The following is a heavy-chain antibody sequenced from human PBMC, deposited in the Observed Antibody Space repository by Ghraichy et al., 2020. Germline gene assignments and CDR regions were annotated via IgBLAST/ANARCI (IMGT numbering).Heavy chain of an antibody. J-gene: IGHJ4*02. CDR1: GGSISHHY. Sequence: SETLSLTCTVSGGSISHHYWIWIRQPAGKGLEWIGQIYSSGSTNYNPSLQGRVTMSLDTSKNQFSLNLNSVTAADTAVYYCAREVPDFWSGFGQIDCWGQGRLVTVSS. D-gene: IGHD3-3*01. CDR2: IYSSGST. V-gene: IGHV4-4*07. CDR3: AREVPDFWSGFGQIDC.